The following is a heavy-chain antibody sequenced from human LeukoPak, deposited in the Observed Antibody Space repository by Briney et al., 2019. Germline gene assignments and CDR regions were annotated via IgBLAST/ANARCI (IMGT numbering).Heavy chain of an antibody. CDR3: AREDTAMVLVDY. CDR2: IIPIFGTA. D-gene: IGHD5-18*01. Sequence: VASVKVSCKASGGTFSSYAISWVRQTPGQGLEWMGGIIPIFGTANYAQKFQGRVTITADESTSTAYMELSSLRSEDTAVYYCAREDTAMVLVDYWGQGTLVTVSS. CDR1: GGTFSSYA. J-gene: IGHJ4*02. V-gene: IGHV1-69*01.